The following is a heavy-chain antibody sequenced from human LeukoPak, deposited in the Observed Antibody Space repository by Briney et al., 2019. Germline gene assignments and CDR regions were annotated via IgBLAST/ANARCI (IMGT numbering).Heavy chain of an antibody. Sequence: SETLSLTCTVSGGSISSYYWSWIRQPAGKGLEWIGRIYTSGSTNYNPSLKSRVTMSVDTSKNQFSLKLSSVTAADTAVYYCARGGNYYDSSGYYLDYWGQGTLVTVSS. CDR3: ARGGNYYDSSGYYLDY. J-gene: IGHJ4*02. CDR1: GGSISSYY. D-gene: IGHD3-22*01. CDR2: IYTSGST. V-gene: IGHV4-4*07.